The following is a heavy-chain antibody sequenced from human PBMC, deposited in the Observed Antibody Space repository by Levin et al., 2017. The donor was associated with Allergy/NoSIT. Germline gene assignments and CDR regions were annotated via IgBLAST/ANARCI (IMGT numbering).Heavy chain of an antibody. V-gene: IGHV3-23*01. J-gene: IGHJ4*02. CDR1: GFTFSRYA. D-gene: IGHD1-26*01. Sequence: GGSLRLSCAASGFTFSRYAMSWVRQAPGKGLEWVSTISASRTSTYYADSVPGRFTISRDNSKNTLYLEMNSLRAEDTAVYYCAKDPTVVGAYYFDYWGQGTLVTVSS. CDR2: ISASRTST. CDR3: AKDPTVVGAYYFDY.